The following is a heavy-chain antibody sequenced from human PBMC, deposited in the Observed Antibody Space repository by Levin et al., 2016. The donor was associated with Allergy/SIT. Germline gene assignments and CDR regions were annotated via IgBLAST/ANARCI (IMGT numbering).Heavy chain of an antibody. CDR1: GFTFSSYW. CDR3: VRRGSSGHYDN. V-gene: IGHV3-74*01. CDR2: IKTDGSIT. D-gene: IGHD3-22*01. Sequence: GESLKISCAASGFTFSSYWMHWVRQVPGKGLVWVSNIKTDGSITHYADPVKGRFTISRDNAKSTLLLQMNDLRGEDTAVYYCVRRGSSGHYDNWGQGTAVTVSS. J-gene: IGHJ4*02.